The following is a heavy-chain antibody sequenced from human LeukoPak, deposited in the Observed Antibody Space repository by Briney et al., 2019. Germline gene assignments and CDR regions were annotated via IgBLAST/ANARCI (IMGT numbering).Heavy chain of an antibody. D-gene: IGHD2-21*01. Sequence: GGSLRLSCATSGFSIGEYSDNWVRQAPEKGLEWVSAISSRRVYIFYADSVKGRFTISRDDTKNSVTLQMNSLRAEDTAVYYCARGVVEQPPYYMDVWGEGTTVIVSS. CDR1: GFSIGEYS. CDR3: ARGVVEQPPYYMDV. CDR2: ISSRRVYI. J-gene: IGHJ6*03. V-gene: IGHV3-21*01.